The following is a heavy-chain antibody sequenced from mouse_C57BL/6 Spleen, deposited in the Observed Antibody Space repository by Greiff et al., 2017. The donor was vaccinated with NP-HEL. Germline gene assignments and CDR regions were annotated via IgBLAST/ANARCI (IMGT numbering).Heavy chain of an antibody. CDR1: GYTFTSYW. D-gene: IGHD1-1*01. CDR3: YYYGSSYDYFDY. CDR2: IHPNSGST. J-gene: IGHJ2*01. Sequence: QVQLQQPGAELVKPGASVKLSCKASGYTFTSYWMHWVKQRPGQGLEWIGMIHPNSGSTNYNEKFKSKATLTVDKSSSTAYMQLGSLTSEDSAVYYCYYYGSSYDYFDYWGQGTPLTVSS. V-gene: IGHV1-64*01.